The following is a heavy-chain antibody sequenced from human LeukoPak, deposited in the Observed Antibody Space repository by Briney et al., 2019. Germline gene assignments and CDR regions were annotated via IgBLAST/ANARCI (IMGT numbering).Heavy chain of an antibody. D-gene: IGHD1-26*01. V-gene: IGHV1-18*01. Sequence: ASVKVSCKASGYTFKTYGITWVRQAPGQGLEWMGWISGYNGNTNYAQKFQGRVTMTTDTFTSTAYMELRSLRYDDTAVYYCARDDPVVGGTLVDYWGQGTLATVSS. CDR1: GYTFKTYG. CDR3: ARDDPVVGGTLVDY. CDR2: ISGYNGNT. J-gene: IGHJ4*02.